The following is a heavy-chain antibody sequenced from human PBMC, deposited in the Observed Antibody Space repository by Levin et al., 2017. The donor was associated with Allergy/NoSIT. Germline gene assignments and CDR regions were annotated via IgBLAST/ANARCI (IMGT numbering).Heavy chain of an antibody. CDR3: ARGSDIHSWRFAY. D-gene: IGHD3-10*01. CDR2: IYYSGTT. CDR1: GGYTSPYY. Sequence: SETLSLTCTVSGGYTSPYYWNWVRQSPEKGLEWIGYIYYSGTTHFNPSFESRVTMSVDTFKNQFSLSQRSVTAADTALYYCARGSDIHSWRFAYWGQGSLVTVSS. V-gene: IGHV4-59*01. J-gene: IGHJ4*02.